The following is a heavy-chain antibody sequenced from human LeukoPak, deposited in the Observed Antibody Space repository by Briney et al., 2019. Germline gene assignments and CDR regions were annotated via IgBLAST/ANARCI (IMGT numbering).Heavy chain of an antibody. V-gene: IGHV1-18*01. CDR1: DYTFTNYG. D-gene: IGHD3-22*01. CDR2: ISAYNGNT. J-gene: IGHJ4*02. Sequence: GASVKVSCKASDYTFTNYGISWVRQTPGQGLEWMGWISAYNGNTNQAQNLQGRVTVTTDTSTRTAYMELRSLRSDDTAVYYCARDYYDSSGYYYVFAYWGQGTLVTVSS. CDR3: ARDYYDSSGYYYVFAY.